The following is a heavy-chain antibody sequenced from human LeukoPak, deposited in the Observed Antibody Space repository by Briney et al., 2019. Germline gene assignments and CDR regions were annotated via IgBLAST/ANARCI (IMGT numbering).Heavy chain of an antibody. CDR2: ISDSGSIT. D-gene: IGHD6-19*01. V-gene: IGHV3-23*01. J-gene: IGHJ4*02. CDR1: GFTFSSHE. Sequence: GGSLRLSCVGSGFTFSSHEMNWVRQAPGKGLEWVSVISDSGSITYYADSVKGRFTISRDNSKNTLFLQMNSLRAEDTAVYYCAKDARRTSGWYFFDYWGQGTLVTVSS. CDR3: AKDARRTSGWYFFDY.